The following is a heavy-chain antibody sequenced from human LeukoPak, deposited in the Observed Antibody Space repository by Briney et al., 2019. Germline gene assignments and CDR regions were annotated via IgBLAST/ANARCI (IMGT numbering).Heavy chain of an antibody. V-gene: IGHV3-30-3*01. CDR2: ISYDGSNK. CDR3: ARHRGPSLYSSGYFDY. CDR1: GFPFSGYA. Sequence: GGSLRLSCAASGFPFSGYAIHWVRQAPGKGLECVAVISYDGSNKYYADSVKGRFTISRDNSKNTLYLQMNSLRPEDTAVYYCARHRGPSLYSSGYFDYWGQGTLVTVSS. D-gene: IGHD3-22*01. J-gene: IGHJ4*02.